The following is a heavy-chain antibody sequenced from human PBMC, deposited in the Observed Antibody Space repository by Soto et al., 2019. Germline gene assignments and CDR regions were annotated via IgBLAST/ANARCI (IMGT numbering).Heavy chain of an antibody. CDR1: GYTSCSYR. J-gene: IGHJ6*02. D-gene: IGHD3-16*01. CDR2: ISGFSGDT. V-gene: IGHV1-18*01. CDR3: ATKDDHKDDQPYYYGLDI. Sequence: ASVKVSCQAIGYTSCSYRINWVRQAPGQGLEWMEWISGFSGDTKNAQKLQSRVAITKNPGTSTAHMELRSLRYDDAAVYFCATKDDHKDDQPYYYGLDIWGQGTPVTVSS.